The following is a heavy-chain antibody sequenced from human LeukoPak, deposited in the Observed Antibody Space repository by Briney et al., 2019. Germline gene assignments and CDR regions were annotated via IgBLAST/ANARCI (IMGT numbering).Heavy chain of an antibody. CDR3: ARDLSGGSCTHMDV. D-gene: IGHD2-15*01. J-gene: IGHJ6*03. CDR2: MNPNSGNT. CDR1: GYTFTSYD. V-gene: IGHV1-8*03. Sequence: ASVKVSCKASGYTFTSYDINWVRQATGQGLEWMGWMNPNSGNTGYAQKFQGRVTITRNTSISTAYMELSSLRSEDTAVYYCARDLSGGSCTHMDVWGKGTTVTVSS.